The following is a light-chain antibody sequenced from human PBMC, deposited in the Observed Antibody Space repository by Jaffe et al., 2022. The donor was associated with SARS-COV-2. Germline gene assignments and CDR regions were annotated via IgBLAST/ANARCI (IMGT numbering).Light chain of an antibody. J-gene: IGLJ1*01. Sequence: QSALTQPASVSGSPGQSITVSCTGTTTDVGGYNYVSWYQQHPGKAPKLMIYDVTNRPSGVSTRFSGSKSGNTASLTISGLQAEDEADYYCSSYTSINTLYVFGSGTKVTVL. CDR1: TTDVGGYNY. CDR2: DVT. CDR3: SSYTSINTLYV. V-gene: IGLV2-14*03.